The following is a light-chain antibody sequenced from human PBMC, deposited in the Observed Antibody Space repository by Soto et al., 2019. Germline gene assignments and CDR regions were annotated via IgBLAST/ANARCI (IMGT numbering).Light chain of an antibody. Sequence: IQMTQSPSSLSATVGDRVTITCRASQDVSSYLVWYQQKPGKAPELLIYAASTLQSGVPLRFSGSGSGTEFTLTISSLQPEDFATYYCQQRSNWPRTFGQGTKLEIK. CDR2: AAS. V-gene: IGKV1-9*01. CDR3: QQRSNWPRT. CDR1: QDVSSY. J-gene: IGKJ2*01.